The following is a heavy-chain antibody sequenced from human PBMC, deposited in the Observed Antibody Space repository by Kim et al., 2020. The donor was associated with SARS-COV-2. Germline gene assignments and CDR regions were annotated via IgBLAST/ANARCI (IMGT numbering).Heavy chain of an antibody. CDR3: ARDLYYYDSSGYYPFDY. D-gene: IGHD3-22*01. J-gene: IGHJ4*02. CDR2: ISSSSSYI. Sequence: GGSLRLSCAASGFTFSSYSMNWVRQAPGKGLEWVSSISSSSSYIYYADSVKGRFTISRDNAKNSLYLQMNSLRAEDTAVYYCARDLYYYDSSGYYPFDYWGQGTLVTVSS. V-gene: IGHV3-21*01. CDR1: GFTFSSYS.